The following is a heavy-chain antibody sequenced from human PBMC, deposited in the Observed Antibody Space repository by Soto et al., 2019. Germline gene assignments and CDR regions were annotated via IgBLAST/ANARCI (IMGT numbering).Heavy chain of an antibody. V-gene: IGHV3-30*18. CDR3: AKERLGELSFPYYYYGMDV. D-gene: IGHD3-16*02. CDR1: GFTFSSYG. CDR2: ISYDGSNK. Sequence: GGSLRLSCAASGFTFSSYGMHWVRQAPGKGLEWVAVISYDGSNKYYADSVKGRFTISRDNSKNTLYLQMNSLRAEDTAVYYCAKERLGELSFPYYYYGMDVWGQGTTVTVSS. J-gene: IGHJ6*02.